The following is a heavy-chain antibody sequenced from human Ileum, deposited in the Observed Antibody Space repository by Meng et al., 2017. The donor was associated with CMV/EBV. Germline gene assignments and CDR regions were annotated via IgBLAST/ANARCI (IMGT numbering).Heavy chain of an antibody. Sequence: SVKVSCKASGYTFTGSFIQWLRQAPGQGLEWIGWINPDNGLTYYTQKFQGRLSMTVDTSITTGFMELTSLRSDDTAEYYCGLGGGDFWGQGTLVTVSS. J-gene: IGHJ4*02. V-gene: IGHV1-2*02. CDR2: INPDNGLT. CDR3: GLGGGDF. CDR1: GYTFTGSF. D-gene: IGHD1-26*01.